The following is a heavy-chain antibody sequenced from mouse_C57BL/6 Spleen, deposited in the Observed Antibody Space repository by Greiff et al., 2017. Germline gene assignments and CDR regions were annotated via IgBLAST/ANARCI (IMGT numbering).Heavy chain of an antibody. CDR1: GYTFTSYW. CDR2: IHPSDSDT. V-gene: IGHV1-74*01. J-gene: IGHJ3*01. Sequence: QVQLQQPGAELVNPGASVKVSCKASGYTFTSYWMHWVKQRPGQGLEWIGRIHPSDSDTNYNQKFKGKATLTVDKSSSTAYMQLSSLTSEDSAVYYCALLTGTPAWFAYWGQGTLVTVSA. CDR3: ALLTGTPAWFAY. D-gene: IGHD4-1*01.